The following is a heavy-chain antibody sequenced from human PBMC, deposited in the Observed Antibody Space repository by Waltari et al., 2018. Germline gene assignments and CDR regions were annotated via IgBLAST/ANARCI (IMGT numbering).Heavy chain of an antibody. Sequence: QVQLQESGPGLVKPSQTLSLTCTVSGGSISSTDYYWSWIRQPPGGGLEWIGYIYSTGRTYYKSCLKSRIAMSLDRSKNQFSLKLRSVTAADTAVYFCARFLSGSYFDYWGQGTLVPVSS. V-gene: IGHV4-30-4*08. D-gene: IGHD5-12*01. CDR2: IYSTGRT. J-gene: IGHJ4*02. CDR1: GGSISSTDYY. CDR3: ARFLSGSYFDY.